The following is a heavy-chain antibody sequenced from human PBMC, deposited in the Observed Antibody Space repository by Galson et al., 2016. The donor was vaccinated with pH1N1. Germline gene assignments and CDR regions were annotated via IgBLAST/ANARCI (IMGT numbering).Heavy chain of an antibody. V-gene: IGHV1-69*05. J-gene: IGHJ2*01. Sequence: SVKVSCKASGGTFGSYGINWVRPAPGQGLEWMGGIIPIFNTEKYAQNFKGRVTITTDDSTNTAYMELSSLRSEYTAVYYCASEDYYDTDLSDWYFDLWGRGTLLTVSS. CDR1: GGTFGSYG. CDR3: ASEDYYDTDLSDWYFDL. CDR2: IIPIFNTE. D-gene: IGHD3-22*01.